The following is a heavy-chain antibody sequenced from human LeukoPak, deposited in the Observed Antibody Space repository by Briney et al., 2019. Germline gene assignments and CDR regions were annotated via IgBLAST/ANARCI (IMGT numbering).Heavy chain of an antibody. CDR1: GFNVSSND. D-gene: IGHD2-15*01. CDR3: ARDLLYYVDY. V-gene: IGHV3-53*01. J-gene: IGHJ4*02. Sequence: GGSLRLSCAASGFNVSSNDMSWVRQAPGKGLEWVSVLYSGGTTYYADSVKGRFTISRDNSRNTLYLQMNSLRAEDTAVYYCARDLLYYVDYWGQGTLVTVSS. CDR2: LYSGGTT.